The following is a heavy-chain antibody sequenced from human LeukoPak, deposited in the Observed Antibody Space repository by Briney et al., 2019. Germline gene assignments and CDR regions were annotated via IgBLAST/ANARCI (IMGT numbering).Heavy chain of an antibody. CDR2: INHSGST. V-gene: IGHV4-34*01. Sequence: SETLSLTCAVYGGSFSGYYWSWIRQPPGEGLEWIGEINHSGSTNYNPSLKSRVTISVDTSKNQFALKLSSVTAADTAVYYCARDSSGLFDYWGKGTLVSVSS. D-gene: IGHD3-22*01. CDR3: ARDSSGLFDY. CDR1: GGSFSGYY. J-gene: IGHJ4*02.